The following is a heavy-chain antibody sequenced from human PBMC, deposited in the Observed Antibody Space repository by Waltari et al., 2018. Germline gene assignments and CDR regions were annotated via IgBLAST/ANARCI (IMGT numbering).Heavy chain of an antibody. CDR2: INPNRGGT. J-gene: IGHJ4*02. D-gene: IGHD3-22*01. V-gene: IGHV1-2*04. CDR1: GYTFTGYY. Sequence: QVQLVQSGAEVKKPGASVKVSCKASGYTFTGYYMHWVRQAPGQGLEWMGWINPNRGGTNYGQKFQGWVTMTRDTSISTAYMELSRRRSDDTAVYYCARERGGATYYYDSSGLDYWGQGTLVTVSS. CDR3: ARERGGATYYYDSSGLDY.